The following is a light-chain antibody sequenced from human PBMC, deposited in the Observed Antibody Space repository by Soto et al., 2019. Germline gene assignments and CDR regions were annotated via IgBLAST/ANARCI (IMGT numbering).Light chain of an antibody. Sequence: DTQMTQSPSSLSASVGDRVSITCRASQTIYTSLNWYQQKPGKAPKLLIHAASTLQTGVPSRFSGSGSGTDFTLTISSLQPEDFATYYCQQSYNTPRAFGQGTKVDIK. CDR2: AAS. CDR1: QTIYTS. V-gene: IGKV1-39*01. J-gene: IGKJ1*01. CDR3: QQSYNTPRA.